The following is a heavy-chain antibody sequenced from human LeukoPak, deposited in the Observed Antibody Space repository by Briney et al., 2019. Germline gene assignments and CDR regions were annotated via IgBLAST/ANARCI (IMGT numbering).Heavy chain of an antibody. D-gene: IGHD5-24*01. Sequence: GRSLRLSCTVSEFIFDDFAMHWVRQAPGKGLEWVSGIYWDSSSVDYADSVKGRFTISRDNAKNSLYLQMNSLRTDDTAVYYCVKDRKSRDLDSLDIWGQGTMVTVSS. CDR3: VKDRKSRDLDSLDI. V-gene: IGHV3-9*01. CDR2: IYWDSSSV. CDR1: EFIFDDFA. J-gene: IGHJ3*02.